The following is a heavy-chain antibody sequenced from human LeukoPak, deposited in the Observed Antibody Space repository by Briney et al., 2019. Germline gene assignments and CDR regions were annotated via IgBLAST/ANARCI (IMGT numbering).Heavy chain of an antibody. CDR2: IIPIFGTA. CDR3: ARGGVTYYYDSSGYSVNLREYFQH. Sequence: GASVKVSCKASGGTFSSYAISWVRQAPGQGLEWMGRIIPIFGTANYAQKFQGRVTITTDESTGTAYMELSSLRSEDTAVYYCARGGVTYYYDSSGYSVNLREYFQHWGQGTLVTVSS. J-gene: IGHJ1*01. V-gene: IGHV1-69*05. D-gene: IGHD3-22*01. CDR1: GGTFSSYA.